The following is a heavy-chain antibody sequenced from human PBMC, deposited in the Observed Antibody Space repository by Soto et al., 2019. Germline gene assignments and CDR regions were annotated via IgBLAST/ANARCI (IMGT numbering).Heavy chain of an antibody. V-gene: IGHV3-66*01. CDR1: GFTVSNNY. D-gene: IGHD3-22*01. CDR2: IYTGGYT. CDR3: AREAIIVIAAPEYYFDY. J-gene: IGHJ4*02. Sequence: GGSLRLSCAASGFTVSNNYMSWVRQAPGKGLEWVSVIYTGGYTNYADSVKGRFTISRDSSKNTLYLQMDSLRAEDTAVYYCAREAIIVIAAPEYYFDYWGQGTLVTAPQ.